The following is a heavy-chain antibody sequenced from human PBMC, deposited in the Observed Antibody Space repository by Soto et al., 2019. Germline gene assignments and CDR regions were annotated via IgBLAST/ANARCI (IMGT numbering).Heavy chain of an antibody. J-gene: IGHJ5*02. Sequence: GASVKVSCKASGYTFTLYYIHWVRQAPGQWLEWMGMINPSGVSTNYAQKFQGRVTVTRDTSTSTVYMELSSLRSEDTAVYYCARDRNRNWFDPWGQGTLVTVSS. CDR1: GYTFTLYY. CDR3: ARDRNRNWFDP. CDR2: INPSGVST. V-gene: IGHV1-46*03.